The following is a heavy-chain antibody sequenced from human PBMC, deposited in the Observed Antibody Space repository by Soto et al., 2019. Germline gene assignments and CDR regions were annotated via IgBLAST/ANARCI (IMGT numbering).Heavy chain of an antibody. CDR3: ATTYYDFPADYYYYMDV. V-gene: IGHV3-48*01. Sequence: GGSLRLSCAASGFTFSSYSMNWVRQAPGKGLEWVSYISSSSSTIYYADSVKGRFTISRDNAKNSLYLQMNSLRAEDTAVYYWATTYYDFPADYYYYMDVWGKGTTVTVSS. CDR2: ISSSSSTI. CDR1: GFTFSSYS. J-gene: IGHJ6*03. D-gene: IGHD3-3*01.